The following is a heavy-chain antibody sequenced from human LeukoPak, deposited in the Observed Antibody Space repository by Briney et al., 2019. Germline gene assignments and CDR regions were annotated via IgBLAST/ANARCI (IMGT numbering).Heavy chain of an antibody. J-gene: IGHJ6*02. CDR2: IYYSGST. CDR1: GGSISSSSYY. V-gene: IGHV4-39*01. D-gene: IGHD6-13*01. CDR3: ARHRSVGRTGAFAGRGMGMDV. Sequence: SETLSLTCTVSGGSISSSSYYWGWIRQPPGKGLEWIGSIYYSGSTYYNPSLKSRVTISVDTSNNQFSLKLSSVTAPDTAVYNCARHRSVGRTGAFAGRGMGMDVWGQGTTVTVSS.